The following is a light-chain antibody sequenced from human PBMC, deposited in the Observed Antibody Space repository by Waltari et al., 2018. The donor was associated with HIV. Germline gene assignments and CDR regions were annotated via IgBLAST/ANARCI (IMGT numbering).Light chain of an antibody. CDR3: QQHDRSPQT. CDR2: GPP. J-gene: IGKJ1*01. V-gene: IGKV3-20*01. Sequence: VVLTRSPGTMSLSLGDTATLSCRPSRTLSSTYLAWYQQNPGQAPRLLITGPPSRATATSYRFSGSGSATDCTLTISRLEPEYIAVQYWQQHDRSPQTFGQGNKVDIK. CDR1: RTLSSTY.